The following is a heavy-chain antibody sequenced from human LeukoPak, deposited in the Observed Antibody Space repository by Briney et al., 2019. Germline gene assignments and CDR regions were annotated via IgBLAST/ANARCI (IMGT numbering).Heavy chain of an antibody. V-gene: IGHV1-69*01. Sequence: GSSVKVSCKASGGTFSSYAISWVRQAPGQGLEWMGGIIPIFGTANYAQKFQGRVTITADESTSTAYMELSSLRSEDTAVYYCASGYDFWSGYSTLDYWGQGTLVTVSS. D-gene: IGHD3-3*01. J-gene: IGHJ4*02. CDR2: IIPIFGTA. CDR1: GGTFSSYA. CDR3: ASGYDFWSGYSTLDY.